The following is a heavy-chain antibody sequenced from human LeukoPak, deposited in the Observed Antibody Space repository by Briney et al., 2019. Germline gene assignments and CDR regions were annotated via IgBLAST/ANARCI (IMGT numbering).Heavy chain of an antibody. V-gene: IGHV4-30-4*01. CDR3: GGGLGYCSSTRCPPDS. J-gene: IGHJ5*01. CDR1: GVSITGNDQF. Sequence: SETLSLTCTVSGVSITGNDQFWSWIRQPPGKGLEWLGYIDYSGTTYYNPSLKGRVNMSRDTSKNQFSLNLNSVTAVDTAFYYCGGGLGYCSSTRCPPDSWGQGTLVTVSS. CDR2: IDYSGTT. D-gene: IGHD2-2*01.